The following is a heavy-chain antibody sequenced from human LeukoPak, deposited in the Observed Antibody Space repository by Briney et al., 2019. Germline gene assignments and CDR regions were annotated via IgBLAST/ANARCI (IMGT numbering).Heavy chain of an antibody. D-gene: IGHD3-10*01. V-gene: IGHV3-23*01. CDR2: ITGNGAST. CDR1: GFTFNTYA. CDR3: AKDRVTMVRGVKRRYNWFDP. J-gene: IGHJ5*02. Sequence: PGGSLRLSCAAAGFTFNTYAMAWVRQAPGKGLEWVSSITGNGASTYYADSVKGRFTISRDNSKNTLYLQMNSLRAEDTAVYYCAKDRVTMVRGVKRRYNWFDPWGQGTLVTVSS.